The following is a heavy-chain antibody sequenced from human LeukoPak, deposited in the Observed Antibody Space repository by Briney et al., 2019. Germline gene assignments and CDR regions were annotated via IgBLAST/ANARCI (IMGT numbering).Heavy chain of an antibody. J-gene: IGHJ4*02. D-gene: IGHD6-13*01. V-gene: IGHV1-18*01. CDR1: GYTFTSYG. Sequence: ASVKVSCKASGYTFTSYGISWVRQAPGQGLEWMGWISAYNGNTNYAQKLQGRVTMTTDTSTSTACMELRSLRSDDTAVYYCARDSSSWSLPLPHYFDYWGQGTLVTVSS. CDR3: ARDSSSWSLPLPHYFDY. CDR2: ISAYNGNT.